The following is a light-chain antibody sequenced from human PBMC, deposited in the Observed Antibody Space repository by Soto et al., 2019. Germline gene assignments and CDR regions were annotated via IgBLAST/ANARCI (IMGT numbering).Light chain of an antibody. V-gene: IGKV1-17*01. Sequence: MPHAPTSLSASVGDRGTITCRASQAIRNDLGWYQQKPAKAPKRLIYAASSLESGVPSRFSGSGSGTEFTLTISSLQPDDFATYSGQQYNRLWTFGQGTKVDIK. CDR1: QAIRND. J-gene: IGKJ1*01. CDR3: QQYNRLWT. CDR2: AAS.